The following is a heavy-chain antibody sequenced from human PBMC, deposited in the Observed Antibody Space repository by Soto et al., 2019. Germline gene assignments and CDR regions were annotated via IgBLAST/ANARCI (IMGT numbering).Heavy chain of an antibody. CDR2: ISGSCSST. CDR3: AKDDATGTTGAFDI. D-gene: IGHD1-1*01. CDR1: GFTFSSYA. V-gene: IGHV3-23*01. Sequence: GGSLRLSCAASGFTFSSYAMSWVRQAPGKGLEWVSAISGSCSSTYYADSVKGRFTISRDNSKNTLYLQMNSLRAEDTAGYYCAKDDATGTTGAFDIWGQGTMVTVSS. J-gene: IGHJ3*02.